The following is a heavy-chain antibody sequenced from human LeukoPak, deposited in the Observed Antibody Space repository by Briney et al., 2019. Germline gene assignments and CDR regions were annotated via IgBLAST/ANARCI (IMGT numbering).Heavy chain of an antibody. CDR2: INSDGSST. J-gene: IGHJ3*02. Sequence: GGSLRLSCAASGFTFSSYWMHWVRQAPGKGLVWVSSINSDGSSTSYADSVKGRFTISRDNAKNTLYLQMNSLRAEDTAVYYCARDWGTTGTTSAFDIWGQETMVTVSS. CDR1: GFTFSSYW. D-gene: IGHD1-1*01. CDR3: ARDWGTTGTTSAFDI. V-gene: IGHV3-74*01.